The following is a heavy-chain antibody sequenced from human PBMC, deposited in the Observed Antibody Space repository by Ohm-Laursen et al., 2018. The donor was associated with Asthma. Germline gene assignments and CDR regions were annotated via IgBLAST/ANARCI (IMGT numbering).Heavy chain of an antibody. J-gene: IGHJ4*02. Sequence: SLRLSCTASGFTFSSYGMHWVRQAPGKGLEWVAVISYDGSNKYYADSVKGRFTISRDNSKNTLYLQMSSLRAEDTAVYYCVKDLRSSSSGNFDYWGQGTLVTVSS. CDR1: GFTFSSYG. CDR3: VKDLRSSSSGNFDY. D-gene: IGHD6-6*01. CDR2: ISYDGSNK. V-gene: IGHV3-30*18.